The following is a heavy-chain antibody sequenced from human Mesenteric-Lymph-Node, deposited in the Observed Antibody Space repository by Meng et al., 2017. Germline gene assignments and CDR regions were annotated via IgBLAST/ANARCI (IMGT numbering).Heavy chain of an antibody. Sequence: QVQLVESGGGLVKPGGSLRLPCTASGFTFSDYYMSWVRQAPGKGLEWVSYISGNGNIIYYADSVKGRFSISRDTGKNSLNLQMNGLRVDDTAVYFCARGSGSYAGWFDPWGQGTLVTVSS. D-gene: IGHD1-26*01. V-gene: IGHV3-11*04. CDR1: GFTFSDYY. CDR2: ISGNGNII. CDR3: ARGSGSYAGWFDP. J-gene: IGHJ5*02.